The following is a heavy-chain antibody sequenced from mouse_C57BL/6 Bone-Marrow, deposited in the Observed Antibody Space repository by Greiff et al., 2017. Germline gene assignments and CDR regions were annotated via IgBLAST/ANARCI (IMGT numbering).Heavy chain of an antibody. D-gene: IGHD1-1*01. CDR2: IDPENGDT. CDR1: GFNIKDDY. J-gene: IGHJ3*01. Sequence: VQLKKSGAELVRPGASVKLSCTASGFNIKDDYMHWVKQRPEQGLEWIGWIDPENGDTEYASKFQGKATITADTSSNTAYLQLSSLTSEDTAVYYCTTVVFYGSSFPFAYWGQGTLVTVSA. CDR3: TTVVFYGSSFPFAY. V-gene: IGHV14-4*01.